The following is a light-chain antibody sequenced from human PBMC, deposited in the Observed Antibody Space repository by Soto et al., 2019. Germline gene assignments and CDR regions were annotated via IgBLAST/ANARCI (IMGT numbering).Light chain of an antibody. CDR3: SSYAAPNNLRL. J-gene: IGLJ1*01. CDR2: EVS. Sequence: QSALTQPPAASGSPGQSVTISCTGTSSDVGGYNYVSWYQQHPGKAPKLMIYEVSKRPSGVPDRFSGSKSGNTASLTVSGLQAQDEADYYCSSYAAPNNLRLFGPAPKVTV. CDR1: SSDVGGYNY. V-gene: IGLV2-8*01.